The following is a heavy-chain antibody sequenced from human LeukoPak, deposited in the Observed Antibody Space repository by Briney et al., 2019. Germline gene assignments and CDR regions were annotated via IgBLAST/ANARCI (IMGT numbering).Heavy chain of an antibody. Sequence: GRSLRLSCAASGFTFSSYGMHWVRQAPDKGLEWLAVIWYDGSNSYYADSVKCQFTISRDNSKNTLYLQMNSLRAEDTAVYYCARTNSRSSNYYYGMDVWGQGTTVTVSS. V-gene: IGHV3-33*01. CDR3: ARTNSRSSNYYYGMDV. CDR2: IWYDGSNS. J-gene: IGHJ6*02. CDR1: GFTFSSYG. D-gene: IGHD6-6*01.